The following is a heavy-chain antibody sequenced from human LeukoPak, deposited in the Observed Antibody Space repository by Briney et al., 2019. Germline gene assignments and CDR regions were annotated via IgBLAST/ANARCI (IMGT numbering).Heavy chain of an antibody. Sequence: GGSLRLSCAASGFTFSSYAMSWVRQAPGKGLEWVSGISGSGDNTYYADSVKGRFTISRDNSKNTLYVQVNSLGTEDTAAYYYAKGSYYDSSGSFYFDYWGQGTLVTVSS. CDR1: GFTFSSYA. CDR3: AKGSYYDSSGSFYFDY. D-gene: IGHD3-22*01. CDR2: ISGSGDNT. J-gene: IGHJ4*02. V-gene: IGHV3-23*01.